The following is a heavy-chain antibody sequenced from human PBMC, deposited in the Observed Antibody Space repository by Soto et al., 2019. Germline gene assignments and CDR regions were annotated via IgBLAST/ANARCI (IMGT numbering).Heavy chain of an antibody. V-gene: IGHV3-30*18. CDR2: VSHDGRNT. D-gene: IGHD6-19*01. J-gene: IGHJ4*02. CDR3: AKGGRQWLVTSDFNY. CDR1: GFTFSDYA. Sequence: VQLVESGGGVVQPGRSLRLSCAASGFTFSDYAMHWVRQAPGKGLEWVAVVSHDGRNTHYADSVKGRFTISRDSSKNTVSMEMTSLRAEDTAVYYGAKGGRQWLVTSDFNYWGEGALVTVSS.